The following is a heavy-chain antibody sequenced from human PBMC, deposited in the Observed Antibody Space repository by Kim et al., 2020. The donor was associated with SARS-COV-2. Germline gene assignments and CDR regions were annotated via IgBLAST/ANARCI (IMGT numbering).Heavy chain of an antibody. Sequence: SETLSLTCTVSGASSGSYYWNWIRQPAEKGVEWIGRVYSTGTANYNPSLKTRVSMSVDMSKKQFSLKLTSMTAADTAIYYCARGAHDFESYFDFWGLGTLVTVSS. CDR2: VYSTGTA. CDR1: GASSGSYY. V-gene: IGHV4-4*07. CDR3: ARGAHDFESYFDF. D-gene: IGHD2-21*02. J-gene: IGHJ4*02.